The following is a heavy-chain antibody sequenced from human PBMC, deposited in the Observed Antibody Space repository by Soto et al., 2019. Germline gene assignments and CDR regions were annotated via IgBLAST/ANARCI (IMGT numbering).Heavy chain of an antibody. J-gene: IGHJ5*02. Sequence: PSETLSLTCTVSGGAISGYYWSWIRQPAGKGLEWIGRINTSGSTNYNPSLKIRVTMSVDASKNQFSLQLISVTAADTAVYYCARLGGTYRNWFDPWGQGTLVTVSS. CDR3: ARLGGTYRNWFDP. CDR1: GGAISGYY. D-gene: IGHD2-15*01. CDR2: INTSGST. V-gene: IGHV4-4*07.